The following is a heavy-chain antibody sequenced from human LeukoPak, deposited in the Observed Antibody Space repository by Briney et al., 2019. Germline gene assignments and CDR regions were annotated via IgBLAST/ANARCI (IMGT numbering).Heavy chain of an antibody. V-gene: IGHV4-59*01. D-gene: IGHD3-16*01. CDR1: GGSISSYY. J-gene: IGHJ4*02. CDR3: ASGSTLMID. Sequence: SETLSLTCTVSGGSISSYYWTWIRKPPGKGLEWIGYISYSGSTNYNPSLKSRVTISVDTSKNQLSLKLTSVTAADTAVYYCASGSTLMIDWGQGTLVTVSS. CDR2: ISYSGST.